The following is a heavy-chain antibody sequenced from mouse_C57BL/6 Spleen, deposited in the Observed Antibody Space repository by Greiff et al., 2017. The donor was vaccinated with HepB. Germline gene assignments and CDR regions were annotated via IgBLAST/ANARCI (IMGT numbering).Heavy chain of an antibody. V-gene: IGHV1-50*01. CDR1: GYTFTSYW. CDR2: IDPSDSYT. Sequence: QVQLQQPGAELVKPGASVKLSCKASGYTFTSYWMQWVKQRPGQGLEWIGEIDPSDSYTNYNQKFKGKATLTVDTSSSTAYMQLSSLTSEDSAVYYCARGGDYGFAYWGQGTLVTVSA. CDR3: ARGGDYGFAY. J-gene: IGHJ3*01. D-gene: IGHD2-4*01.